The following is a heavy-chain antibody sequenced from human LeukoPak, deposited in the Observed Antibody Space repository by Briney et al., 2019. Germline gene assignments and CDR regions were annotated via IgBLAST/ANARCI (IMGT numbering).Heavy chain of an antibody. J-gene: IGHJ3*02. CDR2: IYYSGST. V-gene: IGHV4-59*01. CDR1: GGSISSYY. D-gene: IGHD1-1*01. Sequence: SETLSLTCTVSGGSISSYYWSWIRQPPGKGLEWIGYIYYSGSTNYNPSLKSRVTISVDTSKNQFSLKLSSVTAADTAVYYCARGLLWSPPSAFDIWGQGTMVTVSS. CDR3: ARGLLWSPPSAFDI.